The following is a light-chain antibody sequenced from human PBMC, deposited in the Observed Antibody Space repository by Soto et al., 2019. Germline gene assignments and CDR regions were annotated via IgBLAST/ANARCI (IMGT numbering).Light chain of an antibody. Sequence: DIQMTQSPTTLSASVGDRVIITCRASQRMSACLAWYQQKPGKAPKLLIYDASSLENGVPSRFSGSGSGTEFTLNISRLQPDDFATYYCQQYDTYPWTFGQGTKVDIK. CDR3: QQYDTYPWT. J-gene: IGKJ1*01. CDR2: DAS. CDR1: QRMSAC. V-gene: IGKV1-5*01.